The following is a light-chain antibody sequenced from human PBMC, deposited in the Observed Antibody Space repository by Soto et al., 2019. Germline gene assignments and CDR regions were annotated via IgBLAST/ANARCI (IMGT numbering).Light chain of an antibody. V-gene: IGKV3-20*01. CDR3: QQYGSSPPYT. CDR2: GAS. Sequence: EIVLTQSPGTLSLSPGERATLSCRASQSVSSSYVAWYQQKPAQAPRLLIYGASSRATGIPDRFSGSGSGTDFTLTISRLEPEDFAVYYCQQYGSSPPYTFGQGTKLEIK. J-gene: IGKJ2*01. CDR1: QSVSSSY.